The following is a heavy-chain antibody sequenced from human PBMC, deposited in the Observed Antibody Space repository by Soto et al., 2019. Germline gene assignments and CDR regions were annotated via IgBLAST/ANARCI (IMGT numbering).Heavy chain of an antibody. V-gene: IGHV5-51*01. Sequence: PGESLKISCKASGYSFTGYWIGWVRQMPGKGLEWMGLIYPGDSDTRYSPSFQGQVTISADKSISTAYLQWSSLKASDTAIYYCARVYKAASGGPDSWGQGTLVTVSS. CDR2: IYPGDSDT. CDR3: ARVYKAASGGPDS. CDR1: GYSFTGYW. J-gene: IGHJ4*02. D-gene: IGHD6-13*01.